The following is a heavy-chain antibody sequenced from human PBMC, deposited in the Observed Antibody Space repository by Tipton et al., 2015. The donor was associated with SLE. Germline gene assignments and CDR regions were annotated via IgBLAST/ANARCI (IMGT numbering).Heavy chain of an antibody. CDR3: ARLRQLVDY. CDR2: IYYSGST. CDR1: GGSISSSSYY. J-gene: IGHJ4*02. D-gene: IGHD6-13*01. V-gene: IGHV4-39*07. Sequence: TLSLTCTVSGGSISSSSYYWGWIRQPPGKGLEWIGSIYYSGSTYYNPSLKSRVTISVDTSKNQFSLKLSSVTAADTAVYYCARLRQLVDYWGQGTLVTVSS.